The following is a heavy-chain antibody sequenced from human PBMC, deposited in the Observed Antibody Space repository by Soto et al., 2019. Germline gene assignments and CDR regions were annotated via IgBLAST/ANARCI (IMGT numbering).Heavy chain of an antibody. CDR1: GYTFTGYY. Sequence: QVQLVQSGAEVKKPGASVKVSCKASGYTFTGYYMHWVRQAPGQGLEWMGWINPNSGGTNYAQKFQGWVTRTGDPSISTAYMELGRLRSDDTALYYCARDRDTYGAGSFSFSTPYGMDVWGQGTTVTVSS. V-gene: IGHV1-2*04. CDR2: INPNSGGT. D-gene: IGHD3-10*01. CDR3: ARDRDTYGAGSFSFSTPYGMDV. J-gene: IGHJ6*02.